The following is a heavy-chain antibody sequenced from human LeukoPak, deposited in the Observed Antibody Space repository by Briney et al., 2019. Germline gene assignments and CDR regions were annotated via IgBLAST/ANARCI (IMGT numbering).Heavy chain of an antibody. V-gene: IGHV4-34*01. CDR2: INHSGST. J-gene: IGHJ4*02. Sequence: SETLSLTCAVYGGSFSGYYWSWILQPPGKGLEWIGEINHSGSTNYNPSLKSRVTISVDTSKNQFSLKLSSVTAADTAVYYCAREEAGYFAPGTMGYWGQGTLVTVSS. CDR3: AREEAGYFAPGTMGY. D-gene: IGHD2-15*01. CDR1: GGSFSGYY.